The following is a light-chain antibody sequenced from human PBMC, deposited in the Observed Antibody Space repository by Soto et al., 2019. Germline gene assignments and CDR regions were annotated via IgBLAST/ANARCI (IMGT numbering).Light chain of an antibody. V-gene: IGKV3-20*01. J-gene: IGKJ2*01. CDR2: GVS. CDR1: QIISSTY. Sequence: DIVLTQSPGTLSLSPGERATLSCRASQIISSTYLGWYQQKPGQAPRLLIYGVSSRATGIPYRFSGSGSGTDFTLTISRLEPEDFAVYYCQHYGTSLYTFGQGTKLEIK. CDR3: QHYGTSLYT.